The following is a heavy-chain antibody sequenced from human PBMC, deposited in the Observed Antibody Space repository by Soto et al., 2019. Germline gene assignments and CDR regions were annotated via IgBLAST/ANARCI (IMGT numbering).Heavy chain of an antibody. CDR1: GGSISSSGYF. D-gene: IGHD3-10*01. J-gene: IGHJ1*01. Sequence: QLQLQESGPGLVKPSETLSLTYTVSGGSISSSGYFWAWIRQPPGKGLEWIGSIYYSGSTYYNPSLKIRVTISVDTSKNQLSLKLSSVTAADTAVYYCARQNYYGSALQYFQHWGQGTLVTVSS. CDR3: ARQNYYGSALQYFQH. CDR2: IYYSGST. V-gene: IGHV4-39*01.